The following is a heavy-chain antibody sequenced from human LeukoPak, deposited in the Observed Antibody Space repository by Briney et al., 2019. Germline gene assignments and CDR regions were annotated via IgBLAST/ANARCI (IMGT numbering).Heavy chain of an antibody. Sequence: GASVKVSCKASGGTFSSYTISWVRQAPGQGLEWMGRIIPILGIANYAQKFQGRVTITADKSTSTAYMELSSLRSEDTAVYYCASEAPRDGYNRDWYFDLWGRGTLVTVSS. J-gene: IGHJ2*01. CDR2: IIPILGIA. CDR3: ASEAPRDGYNRDWYFDL. CDR1: GGTFSSYT. D-gene: IGHD5-24*01. V-gene: IGHV1-69*02.